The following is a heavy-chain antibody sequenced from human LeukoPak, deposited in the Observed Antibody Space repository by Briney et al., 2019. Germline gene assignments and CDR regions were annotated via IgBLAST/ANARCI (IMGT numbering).Heavy chain of an antibody. CDR3: ARDTRGYASFDY. CDR2: ISYDGSNK. CDR1: GFTFSRYG. J-gene: IGHJ4*02. V-gene: IGHV3-30*03. Sequence: GGSLRLSCAASGFTFSRYGIHWVRQAPGKGLEWVAVISYDGSNKYYADSVKGRFTISRDNAKNSLYLQMHSLRVEDTAVYYCARDTRGYASFDYWGQGTLVTVSS. D-gene: IGHD2-2*01.